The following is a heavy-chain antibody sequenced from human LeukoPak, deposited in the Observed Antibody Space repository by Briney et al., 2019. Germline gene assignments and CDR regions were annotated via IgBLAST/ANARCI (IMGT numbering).Heavy chain of an antibody. Sequence: SETLSLTCTVSGGSISSGSYYWSWIRQPPGKGLEWIGEINHSGSTNYNPSLKSRVTISVDTSKNQFSLKLSSVTAADTAVYYCARGIHWTTVTTWFDPWGQGTLVTVSS. J-gene: IGHJ5*02. CDR1: GGSISSGSYY. V-gene: IGHV4-39*07. D-gene: IGHD4-17*01. CDR3: ARGIHWTTVTTWFDP. CDR2: INHSGST.